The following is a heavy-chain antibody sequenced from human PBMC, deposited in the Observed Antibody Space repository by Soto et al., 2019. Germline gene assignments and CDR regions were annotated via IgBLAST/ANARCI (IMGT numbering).Heavy chain of an antibody. CDR2: ISYDGSNK. V-gene: IGHV3-30*03. Sequence: QVRLVESGGGVVQPGRSLRLSCAASGFTFSSYGMHWVRQAPGKGLGWVAVISYDGSNKYYADSVKGRFTISRDNSKNTLYLQMNSLRAEDTAVYYCASYSGYDCFDYWGQGTLVTVSS. J-gene: IGHJ4*02. D-gene: IGHD5-12*01. CDR3: ASYSGYDCFDY. CDR1: GFTFSSYG.